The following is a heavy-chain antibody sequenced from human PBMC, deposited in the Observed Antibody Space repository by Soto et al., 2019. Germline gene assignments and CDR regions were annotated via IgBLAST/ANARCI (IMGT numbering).Heavy chain of an antibody. CDR3: AKERPHNWFDP. Sequence: PGGSLRLSCAASGFTFSSYAMSWVRQAPGKGLEWVAVISGSGDSTHYADSVKGRFTISRDNSKNILYLQMNSLRVEDTAVYYCAKERPHNWFDPWCQGTLVTVS. J-gene: IGHJ5*02. V-gene: IGHV3-23*01. CDR2: ISGSGDST. CDR1: GFTFSSYA.